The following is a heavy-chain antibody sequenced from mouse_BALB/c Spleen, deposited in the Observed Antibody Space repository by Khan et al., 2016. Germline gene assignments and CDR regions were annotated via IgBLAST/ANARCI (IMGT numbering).Heavy chain of an antibody. V-gene: IGHV9-4*02. Sequence: QIQLVQSGPELKKPGETVRISCKASGYTFTTAGMQWVQKMPGKGLKWIGWINTHSGVPKYAEDFKGRFAFSLETSASTAYLQISNLKNEDTATYFCAGIYCDYEGYAMDYWGQGTSVTVSS. CDR3: AGIYCDYEGYAMDY. D-gene: IGHD2-4*01. CDR1: GYTFTTAG. J-gene: IGHJ4*01. CDR2: INTHSGVP.